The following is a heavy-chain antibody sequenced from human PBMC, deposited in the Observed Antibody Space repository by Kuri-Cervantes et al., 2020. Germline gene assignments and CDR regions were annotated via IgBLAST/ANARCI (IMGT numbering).Heavy chain of an antibody. Sequence: GESLKISCAASGFTFSSYAMHWVRQAPGKGLEWVAVMSYDGSNKYYADSVKGRFTISRDNAKNSLYLQMNSLRAEDTAVYYCARGGLGRDGYNFLYWGQGTLVTVSS. CDR3: ARGGLGRDGYNFLY. V-gene: IGHV3-30-3*01. J-gene: IGHJ4*02. D-gene: IGHD5-24*01. CDR1: GFTFSSYA. CDR2: MSYDGSNK.